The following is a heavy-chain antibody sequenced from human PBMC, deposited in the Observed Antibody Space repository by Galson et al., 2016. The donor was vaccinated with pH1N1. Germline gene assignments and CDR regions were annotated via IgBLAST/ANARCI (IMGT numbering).Heavy chain of an antibody. CDR1: GFPFSDYW. D-gene: IGHD2-15*01. CDR2: IDNDGRGT. CDR3: ARNWWGIDY. V-gene: IGHV3-74*01. J-gene: IGHJ4*02. Sequence: SLRLSCAASGFPFSDYWMHWVRHAPGKGLVWVARIDNDGRGTSHADSVRGRFAISRDNAENMLYLQMNSLRTDGTAVYYCARNWWGIDYWGQGILVTVSS.